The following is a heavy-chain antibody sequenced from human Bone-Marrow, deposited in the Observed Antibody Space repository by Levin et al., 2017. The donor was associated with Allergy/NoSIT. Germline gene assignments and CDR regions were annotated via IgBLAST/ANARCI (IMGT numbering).Heavy chain of an antibody. CDR3: ARQWLTHSPFDY. D-gene: IGHD6-19*01. CDR2: ISSNGGST. Sequence: QRGESLKISCSASGFTFSSYAMHWVRQAPGKGLEYVSAISSNGGSTYYADSVKGRFTISRDNSKNTLYLQMSSLRAEDTAVYYCARQWLTHSPFDYWGQGTLVTVSS. J-gene: IGHJ4*02. CDR1: GFTFSSYA. V-gene: IGHV3-64D*06.